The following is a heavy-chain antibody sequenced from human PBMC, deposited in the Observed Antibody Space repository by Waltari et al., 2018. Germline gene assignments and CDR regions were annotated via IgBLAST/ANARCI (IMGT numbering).Heavy chain of an antibody. D-gene: IGHD1-26*01. J-gene: IGHJ4*02. CDR1: GFTFSSYA. V-gene: IGHV3-23*04. CDR3: AKDVIRGWELLASFDY. CDR2: ISGSGGST. Sequence: EVQLVESGGGLVQPGGSLRLSCAASGFTFSSYAMSWVRQAPGKGLGWVSAISGSGGSTYYADSVKGRFTISRDNSKNTLYLQMNSLRAEDTAVYYCAKDVIRGWELLASFDYWGQGTLVTVSS.